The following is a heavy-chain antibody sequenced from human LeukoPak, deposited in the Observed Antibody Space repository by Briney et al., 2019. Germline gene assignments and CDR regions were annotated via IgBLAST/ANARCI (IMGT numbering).Heavy chain of an antibody. CDR3: ARGGAYYYGVLDV. CDR2: ISDTAGTT. V-gene: IGHV3-23*01. Sequence: PGGSLRLSCAACGFFFTNYDMSWVRQAPGEGLQWVPTISDTAGTTFYADSVRGRFTISRDVSNNTLYLQMGGLRADDTAVYYCARGGAYYYGVLDVWGQGTLVTVSS. J-gene: IGHJ4*02. CDR1: GFFFTNYD. D-gene: IGHD3-10*01.